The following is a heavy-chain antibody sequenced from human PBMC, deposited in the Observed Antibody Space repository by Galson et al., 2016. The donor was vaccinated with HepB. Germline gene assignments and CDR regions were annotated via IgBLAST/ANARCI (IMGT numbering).Heavy chain of an antibody. D-gene: IGHD2-2*01. V-gene: IGHV3-33*01. Sequence: SLRLSCAASRFHFSMYAMHWVRQAPGKGLERVAMIWRDGIRTFYADSVKGRFTISRDNSIYTSYLQMNSLRAEDTAVYYCARVLAGSTTSTMDVWGQGTTVTVSS. CDR2: IWRDGIRT. J-gene: IGHJ6*02. CDR3: ARVLAGSTTSTMDV. CDR1: RFHFSMYA.